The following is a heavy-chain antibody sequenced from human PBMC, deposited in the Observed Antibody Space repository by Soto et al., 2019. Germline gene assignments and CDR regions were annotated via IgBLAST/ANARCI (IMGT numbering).Heavy chain of an antibody. D-gene: IGHD3-22*01. J-gene: IGHJ4*02. Sequence: PSETLSLTCTVSGGSSSSYYWSWIRQPPGKGLEWIGYIYYSVTTNYNPSLKSRVTISVDTSKNQFSLKLSSVTAADTAVYYCARGPTYYYDSSGYYLFDYWGQGTLVTVSS. CDR3: ARGPTYYYDSSGYYLFDY. CDR2: IYYSVTT. CDR1: GGSSSSYY. V-gene: IGHV4-59*01.